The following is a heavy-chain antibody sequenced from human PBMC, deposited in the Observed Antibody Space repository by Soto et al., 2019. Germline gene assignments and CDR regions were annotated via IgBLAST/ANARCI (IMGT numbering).Heavy chain of an antibody. Sequence: QVQLVESGGGVVQPGGSLRLSCAASGFTFSSYGMHWVRQAPGKGLEWVAFIWYDGSNKYYADSVKGRFTISRDNSKNKLYLQMNSLRAEDTAVYYCARGGMGIAARFSLDNDYWGQGTLVTVSS. CDR1: GFTFSSYG. J-gene: IGHJ4*02. D-gene: IGHD6-6*01. CDR3: ARGGMGIAARFSLDNDY. CDR2: IWYDGSNK. V-gene: IGHV3-33*01.